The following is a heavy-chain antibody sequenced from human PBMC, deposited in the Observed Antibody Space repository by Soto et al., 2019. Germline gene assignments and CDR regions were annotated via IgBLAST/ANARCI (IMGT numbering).Heavy chain of an antibody. Sequence: QVQLVQSGAEMKKPGSSVKVSCQSSGGTFNTYAMNWVRQAPGQGPEWMGDISPMFGAANYAPKFQGRVTMTADESTGTSYMRLSSLTSDDTALYFCAREVQVHTPAFVYWGQGTLVTVSS. CDR2: ISPMFGAA. CDR3: AREVQVHTPAFVY. J-gene: IGHJ4*02. V-gene: IGHV1-69*19. D-gene: IGHD3-10*01. CDR1: GGTFNTYA.